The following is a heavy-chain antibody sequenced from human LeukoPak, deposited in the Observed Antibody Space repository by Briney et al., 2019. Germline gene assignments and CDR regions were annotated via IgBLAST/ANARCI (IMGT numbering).Heavy chain of an antibody. D-gene: IGHD3-3*01. CDR3: ARERTGGYYDFWSGYSTDYFDY. J-gene: IGHJ4*02. CDR1: GYTFTSYG. V-gene: IGHV1-18*01. Sequence: ASVKVSCKASGYTFTSYGTSWVRQAPGQGLEWMGWISAYNGNTNYAQKLQGRVTMTTDTSTSTAYMELRSLRSDDTAVYYCARERTGGYYDFWSGYSTDYFDYWGQGTPVTVSS. CDR2: ISAYNGNT.